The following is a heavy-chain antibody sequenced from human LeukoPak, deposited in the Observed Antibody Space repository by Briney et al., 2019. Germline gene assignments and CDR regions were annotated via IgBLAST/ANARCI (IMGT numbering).Heavy chain of an antibody. V-gene: IGHV1-18*01. CDR2: ISAYNGNT. Sequence: ASVKVSCKASGYTFTSYGVSWVRQAPGQGLEWMGWISAYNGNTNYAQKLQGRVTMTTDTSTSTAYMELRSLRSDDTAVYYCARGGFRSYDATGLDYWGQGTLVTVSS. CDR1: GYTFTSYG. CDR3: ARGGFRSYDATGLDY. J-gene: IGHJ4*02. D-gene: IGHD1-26*01.